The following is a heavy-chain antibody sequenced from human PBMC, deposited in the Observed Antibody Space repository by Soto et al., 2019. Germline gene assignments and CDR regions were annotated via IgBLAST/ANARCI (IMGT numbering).Heavy chain of an antibody. J-gene: IGHJ1*01. CDR3: AVGYCSSTTCSREYFQH. V-gene: IGHV4-38-2*01. D-gene: IGHD2-2*01. Sequence: PSETLSLTCAVSGYSISSGYYWGWIRQPPGKGLEWIGTIYHSGSTFHNPSPKSRVTISVDTSKNQFSLRLRSVTAADTAVYYCAVGYCSSTTCSREYFQHWGQGTLVTVSS. CDR2: IYHSGST. CDR1: GYSISSGYY.